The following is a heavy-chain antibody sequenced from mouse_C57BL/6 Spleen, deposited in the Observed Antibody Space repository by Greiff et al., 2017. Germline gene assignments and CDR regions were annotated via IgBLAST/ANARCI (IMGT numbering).Heavy chain of an antibody. D-gene: IGHD2-1*01. V-gene: IGHV5-9*01. CDR3: AGHYGNYERFAY. CDR2: ISGGGGNT. Sequence: EVKLMESGGGLVKPGGSLKLSCAASGFTFSSYTLSWVRPTPETRLEWVATISGGGGNTYYPDSVKGRFTISRDNAKNTLYLQMSSLRSEDTALYYCAGHYGNYERFAYWGQGTLVTVSA. CDR1: GFTFSSYT. J-gene: IGHJ3*01.